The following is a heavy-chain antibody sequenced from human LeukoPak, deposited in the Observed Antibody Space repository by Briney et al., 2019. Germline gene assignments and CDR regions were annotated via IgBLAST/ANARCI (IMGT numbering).Heavy chain of an antibody. CDR2: IYHSGST. J-gene: IGHJ4*02. D-gene: IGHD6-6*01. CDR3: ARDKVSSSSPFDY. V-gene: IGHV4-30-2*01. CDR1: GGSISSGGYY. Sequence: SETLSLTCTVSGGSISSGGYYWSWIRQPPGKGLEWIGYIYHSGSTYYNPSLKSRVTISVDRSKNQFSLKLSSVTAADTAVYYCARDKVSSSSPFDYWGQGTLVTVSS.